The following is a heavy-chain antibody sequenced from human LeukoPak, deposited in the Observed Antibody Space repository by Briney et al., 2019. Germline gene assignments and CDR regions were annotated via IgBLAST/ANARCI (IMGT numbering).Heavy chain of an antibody. J-gene: IGHJ4*02. D-gene: IGHD6-13*01. CDR1: GFTFSSYG. CDR3: AKIARPQYSSSWSDY. Sequence: GGSLRLSCAASGFTFSSYGMHWVRQAPGKGLEWVAVISYDGTNKYYADSVKGRFTISRDNSKNTLYLQMNSLRAEDTAAYYCAKIARPQYSSSWSDYWGQGTLVTVSS. CDR2: ISYDGTNK. V-gene: IGHV3-30*18.